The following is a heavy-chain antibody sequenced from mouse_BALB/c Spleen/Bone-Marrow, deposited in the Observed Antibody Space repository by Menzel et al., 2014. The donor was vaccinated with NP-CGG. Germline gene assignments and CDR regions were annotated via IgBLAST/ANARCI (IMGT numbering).Heavy chain of an antibody. Sequence: EVQGVESGTVLARPGAAVKMSCKASGYTFSNYWMHWIKQWPGQGLEWIGTIHPGNSDTTYNQKFKGKAKLTAVTSTSTAYMELSSLTNEDSAVYYCTTLARNNFDYWGQGTTLTVSS. D-gene: IGHD3-1*01. CDR2: IHPGNSDT. CDR3: TTLARNNFDY. CDR1: GYTFSNYW. V-gene: IGHV1-5*01. J-gene: IGHJ2*01.